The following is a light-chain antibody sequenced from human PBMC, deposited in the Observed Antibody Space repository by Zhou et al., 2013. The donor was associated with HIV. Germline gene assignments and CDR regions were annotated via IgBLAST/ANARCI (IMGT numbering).Light chain of an antibody. V-gene: IGKV1-27*01. Sequence: DIQMTQSPSSLSASVGDRVTITCRASQGISNYLAWYQQKPGKVPKLLIYAAFTLQSGVPFRFSGSGSGTDFTLTISSLQPEDVATYYCQKYNSAPLTFGEGPRWRSN. CDR1: QGISNY. CDR3: QKYNSAPLT. J-gene: IGKJ4*01. CDR2: AAF.